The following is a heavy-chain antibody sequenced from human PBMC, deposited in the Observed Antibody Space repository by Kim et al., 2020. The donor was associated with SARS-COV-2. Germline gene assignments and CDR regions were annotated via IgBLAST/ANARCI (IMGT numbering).Heavy chain of an antibody. Sequence: SETLSLTCTVSGGSISSSSYYWGWIRQPPGKGLEWIGSIYYSGSTYYNPSLKSRVTISVDTSKNQFSLKLSSVTAADTAVYYCARSSQLRPYYYGMDVWG. CDR1: GGSISSSSYY. D-gene: IGHD2-2*01. V-gene: IGHV4-39*01. J-gene: IGHJ6*01. CDR2: IYYSGST. CDR3: ARSSQLRPYYYGMDV.